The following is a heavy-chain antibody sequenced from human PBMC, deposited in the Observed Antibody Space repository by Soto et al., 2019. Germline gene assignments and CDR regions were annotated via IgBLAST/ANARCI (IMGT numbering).Heavy chain of an antibody. CDR2: IIPIFGTA. CDR3: AREPEPLYYYYGMDV. Sequence: GASVKVSCKASGGTFSSYAISWVRQAPGQGLEWMGGIIPIFGTANYAQRFQGRVTITADESTSTAYMELSSLRSEDTAVYYCAREPEPLYYYYGMDVWGQGTTVTVSS. CDR1: GGTFSSYA. V-gene: IGHV1-69*13. J-gene: IGHJ6*02.